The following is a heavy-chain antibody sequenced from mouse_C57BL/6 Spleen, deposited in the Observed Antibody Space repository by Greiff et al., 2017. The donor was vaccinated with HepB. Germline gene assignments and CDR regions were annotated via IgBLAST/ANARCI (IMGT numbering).Heavy chain of an antibody. Sequence: QVQLKQPGAELVKPGASVKLSCKASGYTFTSYWMQWVKQRPGQGLEWIGEIDPSDSYTNYNQKFKGKATLTVDTSSSTAYMQLSSLTSEDSAVYYCARGGGNYDYWGQGTTLTVSS. CDR2: IDPSDSYT. D-gene: IGHD2-1*01. CDR3: ARGGGNYDY. J-gene: IGHJ2*01. V-gene: IGHV1-50*01. CDR1: GYTFTSYW.